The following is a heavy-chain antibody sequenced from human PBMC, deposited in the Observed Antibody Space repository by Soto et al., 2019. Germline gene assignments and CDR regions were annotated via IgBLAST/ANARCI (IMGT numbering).Heavy chain of an antibody. CDR3: AKEGTWGSYHYFDY. J-gene: IGHJ4*02. CDR1: GFTFSSYA. CDR2: ISGSGTST. D-gene: IGHD3-16*01. V-gene: IGHV3-23*01. Sequence: EVQLLESGGALVQPGGSLRVSCAASGFTFSSYAMNWVRQAPGKGLEWVSAISGSGTSTYYADSVKGRFTISRDNSKNTLYLQMNSLRAEDTAVYYCAKEGTWGSYHYFDYWGQGTLVTVSS.